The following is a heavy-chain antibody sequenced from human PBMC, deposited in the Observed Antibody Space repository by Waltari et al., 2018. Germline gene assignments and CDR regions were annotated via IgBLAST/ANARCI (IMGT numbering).Heavy chain of an antibody. Sequence: EVQLVESGGGLVQPGRSLRLSCTASGFTFGDHAMSWFRQAPGKGLELVGFIISRADGGTTEYAASVKGRFTISRDDSKSIAYLQMNSLKTEDTAVYYCTRDRTSYGDYGGYWGQGTLVTVSS. D-gene: IGHD4-17*01. J-gene: IGHJ4*02. CDR1: GFTFGDHA. V-gene: IGHV3-49*03. CDR3: TRDRTSYGDYGGY. CDR2: IISRADGGTT.